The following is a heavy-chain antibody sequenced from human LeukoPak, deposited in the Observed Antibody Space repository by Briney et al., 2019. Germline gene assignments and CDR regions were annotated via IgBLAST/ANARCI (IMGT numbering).Heavy chain of an antibody. J-gene: IGHJ3*02. D-gene: IGHD3-3*01. CDR2: FDPEDGET. CDR3: ATSPLNDFWSGYKWGAFDI. V-gene: IGHV1-24*01. CDR1: GYTLTELS. Sequence: GASVKVSCKVSGYTLTELSMHWVRQAPGKGLEWMGGFDPEDGETIYAQKFQGRVTMTEDTSTDTAYMELSSLRSEDTAVYYCATSPLNDFWSGYKWGAFDIWGQGTMVTVSS.